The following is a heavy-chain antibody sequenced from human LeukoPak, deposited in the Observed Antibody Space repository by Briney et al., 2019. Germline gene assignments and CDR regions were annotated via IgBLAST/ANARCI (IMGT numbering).Heavy chain of an antibody. J-gene: IGHJ4*02. Sequence: GGSLRLSCAASGFTFSSYSMNWVRQAPGKGLEWVSSISSSSSYIYYADSVKGRFTISRDNAKNSLYLQMNSLRAEDTAVYCCATLTGYYNVAVDYWGQGTLVTVSS. V-gene: IGHV3-21*01. D-gene: IGHD3-9*01. CDR3: ATLTGYYNVAVDY. CDR2: ISSSSSYI. CDR1: GFTFSSYS.